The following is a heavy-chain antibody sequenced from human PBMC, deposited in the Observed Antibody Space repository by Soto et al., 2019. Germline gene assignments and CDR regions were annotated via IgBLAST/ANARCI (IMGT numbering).Heavy chain of an antibody. CDR1: GAPLSTYV. CDR3: ARARAQEYYDSSGYNAFDI. CDR2: IIPIFGTA. J-gene: IGHJ3*02. Sequence: VHLWKLGAGWKKPGSWLKFSGRPSGAPLSTYVISWFGKAPGQGLEWMGGIIPIFGTANYAQKFQGRVTITADESTSTAYMELSSLRSEDTAVYYCARARAQEYYDSSGYNAFDIWGQGTMVTVSS. D-gene: IGHD3-22*01. V-gene: IGHV1-69*01.